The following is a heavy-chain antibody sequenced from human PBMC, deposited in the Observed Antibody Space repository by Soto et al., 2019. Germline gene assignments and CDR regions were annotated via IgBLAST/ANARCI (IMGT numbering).Heavy chain of an antibody. CDR1: GFTVSSNY. Sequence: PGGSLRLSCAASGFTVSSNYMSWDRQAPGKGLEWVSVIYSGGSTYYAESVKGRFTISRDNSKNTLYLQMNSLRAEDTAVYYCARGQQWLVQEYYYYNGMDVWGQGTTVTVSS. CDR2: IYSGGST. J-gene: IGHJ6*02. V-gene: IGHV3-53*01. D-gene: IGHD6-19*01. CDR3: ARGQQWLVQEYYYYNGMDV.